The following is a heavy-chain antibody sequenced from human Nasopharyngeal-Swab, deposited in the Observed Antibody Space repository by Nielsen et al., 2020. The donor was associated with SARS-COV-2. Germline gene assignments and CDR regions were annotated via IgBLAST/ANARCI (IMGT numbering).Heavy chain of an antibody. Sequence: WIRQPPGKGLEWIGEINHSGSTNYDPSLKRRVTISVDTSKNPFSLKLSSVTAADTAVYYCARADYQLDYWGQGTLVTVSS. V-gene: IGHV4-34*01. J-gene: IGHJ4*02. CDR3: ARADYQLDY. CDR2: INHSGST. D-gene: IGHD2-2*01.